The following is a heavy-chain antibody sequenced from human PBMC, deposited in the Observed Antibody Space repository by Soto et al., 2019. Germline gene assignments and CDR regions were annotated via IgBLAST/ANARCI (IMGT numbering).Heavy chain of an antibody. D-gene: IGHD3-10*01. CDR3: AREGITVVRGVIGRWFDP. CDR2: IYYSGST. CDR1: GGSISSGDYY. Sequence: QVQLQESGPGLVKPSQTLSLTCTVSGGSISSGDYYWSWIRQPPGKGLEWIGYIYYSGSTYYNPSLKSRVTISVDTSKNQFSLKLSSVTAADTAVYYCAREGITVVRGVIGRWFDPWGQGTLVTVSS. J-gene: IGHJ5*02. V-gene: IGHV4-30-4*01.